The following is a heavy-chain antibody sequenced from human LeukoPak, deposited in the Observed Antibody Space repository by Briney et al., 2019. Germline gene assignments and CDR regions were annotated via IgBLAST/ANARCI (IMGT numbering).Heavy chain of an antibody. V-gene: IGHV4-59*01. CDR1: GGSISSYY. CDR2: IYYSGST. J-gene: IGHJ5*02. CDR3: ARDSSGWYHWFDP. Sequence: SETPSLTCTVSGGSISSYYWSWIRQPPGKGLEWIGYIYYSGSTNYNPSLKSRVTISVDTSKNQFSLKLSSVTAADTAVYYCARDSSGWYHWFDPWGQGTLVTVSS. D-gene: IGHD6-19*01.